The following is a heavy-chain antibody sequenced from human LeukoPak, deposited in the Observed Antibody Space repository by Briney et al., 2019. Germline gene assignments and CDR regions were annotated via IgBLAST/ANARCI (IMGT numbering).Heavy chain of an antibody. J-gene: IGHJ5*02. V-gene: IGHV3-21*01. CDR1: GFTFSNAW. CDR2: ISSTSTYI. Sequence: GGSLRLSCAASGFTFSNAWMNWVRQAPGKGLEWVSSISSTSTYIYYPDSVRGRFTISRDNAKNSLYLQMNSLRAEDTAVYYCAREYCSGGSCYSDHWGQGTLVIVSS. CDR3: AREYCSGGSCYSDH. D-gene: IGHD2-15*01.